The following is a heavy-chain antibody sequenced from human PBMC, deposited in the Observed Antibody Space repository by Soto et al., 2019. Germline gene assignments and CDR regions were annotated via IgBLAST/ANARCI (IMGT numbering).Heavy chain of an antibody. CDR1: GFTFSSYA. Sequence: QAGGSLRLSCAASGFTFSSYAMHWVRQAPGKGLEWVSVISFDGSNMYYAASVKGRFTISRDNSKNTLYLQMSSLRVEDTAMYYCATWGNIPGIYWGQGTLVTVSS. V-gene: IGHV3-30-3*01. J-gene: IGHJ4*02. CDR3: ATWGNIPGIY. D-gene: IGHD3-16*01. CDR2: ISFDGSNM.